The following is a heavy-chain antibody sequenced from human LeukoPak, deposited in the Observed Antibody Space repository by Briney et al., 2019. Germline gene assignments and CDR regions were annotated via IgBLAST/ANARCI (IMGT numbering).Heavy chain of an antibody. Sequence: PSETLSLTCTVSGGSISSGSYYWSWIRQPAGKGLEWIGRIYTSGSTNYNPSLKSRVTISVDTSKNQFSLKLSSVTAADTAVYYCARDCGDGYNYCVDYWGQGTLVTVSS. CDR2: IYTSGST. D-gene: IGHD5-24*01. CDR1: GGSISSGSYY. V-gene: IGHV4-61*02. J-gene: IGHJ4*02. CDR3: ARDCGDGYNYCVDY.